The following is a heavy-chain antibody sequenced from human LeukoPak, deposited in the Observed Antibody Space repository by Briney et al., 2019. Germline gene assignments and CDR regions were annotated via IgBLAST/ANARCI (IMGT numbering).Heavy chain of an antibody. CDR2: IIPIFGTA. V-gene: IGHV1-69*13. J-gene: IGHJ4*02. D-gene: IGHD2-2*01. CDR3: ARGPCSSTSCYLDY. Sequence: SVKVSCKASGGTFSSYAISWVRQAPGQGLEWMGGIIPIFGTANYAQKFRGRVTITADESTSTAYMELSSLRSEDTAVYYCARGPCSSTSCYLDYWGQGTLVTVSS. CDR1: GGTFSSYA.